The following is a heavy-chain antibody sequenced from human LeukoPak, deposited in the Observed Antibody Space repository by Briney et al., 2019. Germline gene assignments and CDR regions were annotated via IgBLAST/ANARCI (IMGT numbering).Heavy chain of an antibody. CDR2: INPNSGGT. J-gene: IGHJ5*02. Sequence: PLASVKVSCKASGYTFTGYYMHWVRQAPGQGLEWMGWINPNSGGTNYAQKFQGRVTMTRDTSISTAYMELSRLRSDDTAVYYCARVSYDSSGYYYFVPSGTFDPWGQGTLVTVSS. CDR3: ARVSYDSSGYYYFVPSGTFDP. D-gene: IGHD3-22*01. CDR1: GYTFTGYY. V-gene: IGHV1-2*02.